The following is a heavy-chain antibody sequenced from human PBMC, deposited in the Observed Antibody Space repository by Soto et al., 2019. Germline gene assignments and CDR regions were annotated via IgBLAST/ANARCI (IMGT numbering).Heavy chain of an antibody. CDR1: GYTFTKYF. J-gene: IGHJ4*02. CDR2: INPAGGTT. Sequence: ASVKVSCKASGYTFTKYFMHWVRQAPGEGLEWMGLINPAGGTTSHAQKFQGRVTMTRDTSTSTIYMELSSLRAEDTAVYYCSRDGTFDYWGQGTLVTVSS. V-gene: IGHV1-46*01. D-gene: IGHD1-7*01. CDR3: SRDGTFDY.